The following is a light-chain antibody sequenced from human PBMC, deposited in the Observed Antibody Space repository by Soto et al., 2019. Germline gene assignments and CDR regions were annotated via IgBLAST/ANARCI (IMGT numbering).Light chain of an antibody. CDR2: GAS. CDR1: QSISSSY. J-gene: IGKJ1*01. V-gene: IGKV3-20*01. CDR3: QQYGLSPWT. Sequence: DIVLTQSPGTLSLSPGERATLSCRASQSISSSYLAWYQQRPGQAPRLLIYGASSRATGIPDRFSGSGSGTDFTLIISRLEPEDFAVHYCQQYGLSPWTFGQGTKVEI.